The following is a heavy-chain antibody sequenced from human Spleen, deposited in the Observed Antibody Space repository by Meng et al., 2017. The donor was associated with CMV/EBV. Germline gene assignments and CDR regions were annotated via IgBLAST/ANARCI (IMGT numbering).Heavy chain of an antibody. Sequence: GGSLRLSCVVSGFTFSNYDMNWVRQAPGKGLEWVSVISGSSSYIYYADSVNDRFTVSRDNAKNSLYLQMNSLRAEDTAVYYCARDFRSGYADYWGQGALVTVSS. V-gene: IGHV3-21*01. J-gene: IGHJ4*02. CDR3: ARDFRSGYADY. CDR2: ISGSSSYI. D-gene: IGHD3-3*01. CDR1: GFTFSNYD.